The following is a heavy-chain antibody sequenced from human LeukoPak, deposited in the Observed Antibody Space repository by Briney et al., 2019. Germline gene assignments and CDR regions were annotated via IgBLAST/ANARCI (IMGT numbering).Heavy chain of an antibody. Sequence: SETLSLTCTVSGVSISSSSYYWGWIRQTPGQGLEWIGNIYYSGSTYYNPSLRSRVTISVDTSKNQFSLKVSSVTAADTAVYYCAKSLLGSTDDAFDIWGQGTMVTVSS. CDR3: AKSLLGSTDDAFDI. D-gene: IGHD2-2*03. CDR1: GVSISSSSYY. J-gene: IGHJ3*02. V-gene: IGHV4-39*01. CDR2: IYYSGST.